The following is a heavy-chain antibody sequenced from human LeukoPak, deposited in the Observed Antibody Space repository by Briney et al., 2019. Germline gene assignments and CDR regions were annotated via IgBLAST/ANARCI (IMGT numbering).Heavy chain of an antibody. CDR1: GFTFSAYA. CDR2: IQSKNEGETT. Sequence: GGSLRLSCAASGFTFSAYAMGWVRQAPGRRLEWVGRIQSKNEGETTNYAAPVKGRFTISRDDPKNTLFLQMRSLKPEDTAIYYCTTGIDYGGGYWGQGTLVTVSS. CDR3: TTGIDYGGGY. D-gene: IGHD4/OR15-4a*01. V-gene: IGHV3-15*06. J-gene: IGHJ4*02.